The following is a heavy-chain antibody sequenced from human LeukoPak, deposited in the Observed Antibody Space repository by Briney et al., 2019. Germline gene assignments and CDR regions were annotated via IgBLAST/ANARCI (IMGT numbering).Heavy chain of an antibody. V-gene: IGHV4-59*08. D-gene: IGHD6-13*01. CDR3: ARRAAANTSPFDY. J-gene: IGHJ4*02. CDR1: GRSISSYY. Sequence: SETLSLTCTVSGRSISSYYWTWIRQPPGKGLECIGYIYYTGSTSYNPSLVSRVTISVDTSKNQFSLKLRSVTAADTAVYYCARRAAANTSPFDYWGQGTLVTVSS. CDR2: IYYTGST.